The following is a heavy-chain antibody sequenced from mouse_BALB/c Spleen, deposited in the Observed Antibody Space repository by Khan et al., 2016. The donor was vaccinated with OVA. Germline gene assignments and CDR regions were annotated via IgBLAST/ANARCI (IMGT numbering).Heavy chain of an antibody. CDR1: GFSLTSYG. Sequence: VQLQESGPGLVQPSQSLSITCTVSGFSLTSYGVHWVRQSPGKGLEWLGVIWSGGSTDYNAAFISRLSISKDNSKSQVFFKMNSLQADDTAIYDCARNQGIFDGSFAYWGQGTLVTVSA. CDR3: ARNQGIFDGSFAY. CDR2: IWSGGST. J-gene: IGHJ3*01. D-gene: IGHD2-3*01. V-gene: IGHV2-4-1*01.